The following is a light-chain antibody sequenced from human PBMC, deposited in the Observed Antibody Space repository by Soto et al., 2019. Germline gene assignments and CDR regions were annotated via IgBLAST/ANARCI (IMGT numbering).Light chain of an antibody. Sequence: VTQYPSSLAASLGDRVTITCRASQTIGTYVNWYRQKAGAAPELLIYDASTLQSGVPSRFRGGASVTDFTLTISSLQLDDFATYYCQQSYNTPLPFGQGTKVDIK. J-gene: IGKJ1*01. CDR1: QTIGTY. CDR3: QQSYNTPLP. CDR2: DAS. V-gene: IGKV1-39*01.